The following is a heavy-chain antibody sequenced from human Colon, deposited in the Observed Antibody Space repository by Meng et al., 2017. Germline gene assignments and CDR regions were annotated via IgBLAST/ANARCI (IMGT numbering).Heavy chain of an antibody. D-gene: IGHD6-13*01. J-gene: IGHJ6*02. V-gene: IGHV3-30*04. CDR2: ISNDESDK. CDR3: VRHTYRSTFSNDYYFGMDV. Sequence: GESLKISCAASGFTFSAYAMHWVRQAPGKGLERVAVISNDESDKSYADSVKGRFTISRDDSKNTLYLQMNSLRPEDTGVYYCVRHTYRSTFSNDYYFGMDVWGQGTTVTVSS. CDR1: GFTFSAYA.